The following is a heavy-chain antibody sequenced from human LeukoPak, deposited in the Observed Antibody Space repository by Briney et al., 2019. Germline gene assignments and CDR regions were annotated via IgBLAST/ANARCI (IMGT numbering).Heavy chain of an antibody. V-gene: IGHV3-11*06. Sequence: GGSLRLSCAASGFTFSDYYMSWIRQAPGKGLEWVSYISSSSSYTNYADSVKGRFTISRDNAKNSLYLQMNSLRAEDTAVYYCAREWLHARNWFDPWGQGTLVTVSS. J-gene: IGHJ5*02. CDR1: GFTFSDYY. D-gene: IGHD5-12*01. CDR3: AREWLHARNWFDP. CDR2: ISSSSSYT.